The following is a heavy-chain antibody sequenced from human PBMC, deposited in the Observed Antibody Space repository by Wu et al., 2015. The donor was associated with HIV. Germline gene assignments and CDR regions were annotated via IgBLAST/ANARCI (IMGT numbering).Heavy chain of an antibody. D-gene: IGHD2-2*02. CDR2: INPGNGSP. CDR1: GFTITSYG. Sequence: QVQLVQSWAEVRKSGASVKVSCSFSGFTITSYGIHWVQQSPGQGLEWMGWINPGNGSPSYAKKFQGRFTMTRDMSTTTAYTDLSSLTSEDMAVYYYARHRVVPAAIPSYTAYYYYYYMDVWGKGTTVTVSS. J-gene: IGHJ6*03. CDR3: ARHRVVPAAIPSYTAYYYYYYMDV. V-gene: IGHV1-38-4*01.